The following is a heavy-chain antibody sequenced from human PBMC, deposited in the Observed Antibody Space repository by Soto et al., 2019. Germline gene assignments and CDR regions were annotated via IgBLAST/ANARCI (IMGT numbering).Heavy chain of an antibody. V-gene: IGHV4-31*03. CDR1: GGSISSGGYY. Sequence: TLSLTCTVSGGSISSGGYYWSWIRQHPGKGLEWIGYIYYSGSTYYNPSLKSRVTISVDTSKNQFSLKLSSVTAADTAVYYCASFGGAHYDFWSGYSYGMDVWGQGTTVTVSS. D-gene: IGHD3-3*01. J-gene: IGHJ6*02. CDR3: ASFGGAHYDFWSGYSYGMDV. CDR2: IYYSGST.